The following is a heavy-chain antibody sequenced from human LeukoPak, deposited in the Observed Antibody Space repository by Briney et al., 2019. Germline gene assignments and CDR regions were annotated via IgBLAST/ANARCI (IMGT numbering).Heavy chain of an antibody. CDR2: IYYSGST. CDR1: GGSISSYY. V-gene: IGHV4-59*01. CDR3: ARSLYLYGSGFDY. J-gene: IGHJ4*02. Sequence: SETLSLTCTVSGGSISSYYWSWIRQPPGKGLEWIGYIYYSGSTNYKSSLKSRVTISVDTSKNQFSLKLSSVTAADTAVYYCARSLYLYGSGFDYWGQGSLVTVSS. D-gene: IGHD3-10*01.